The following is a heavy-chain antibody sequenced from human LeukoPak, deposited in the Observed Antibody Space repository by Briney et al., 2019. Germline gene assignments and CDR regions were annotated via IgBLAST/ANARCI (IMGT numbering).Heavy chain of an antibody. D-gene: IGHD1-26*01. Sequence: SETLSLTCTVSGGSISSSSYYWGWIRQPPGKGLEWIGSIYYSGSTYYNPSLKSRVTISVDTSKNQFSLKLSSVTAADTAVYYCARDALVGATLWCDPWGQGTLVTVSS. CDR3: ARDALVGATLWCDP. CDR1: GGSISSSSYY. CDR2: IYYSGST. V-gene: IGHV4-39*07. J-gene: IGHJ5*02.